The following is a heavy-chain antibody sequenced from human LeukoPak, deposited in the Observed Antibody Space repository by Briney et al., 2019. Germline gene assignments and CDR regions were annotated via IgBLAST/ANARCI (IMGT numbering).Heavy chain of an antibody. CDR3: ANGGSIAVATPLDY. Sequence: GGSLRLSCAASGFTFSSYAMSWVRQAPGKGLEWVSGITGSGGSTYYADSVKGRFPISRDNSKNTLYLQMNSLRDEDTAVYYCANGGSIAVATPLDYWGQGTLVTVSS. J-gene: IGHJ4*02. D-gene: IGHD6-19*01. V-gene: IGHV3-23*01. CDR2: ITGSGGST. CDR1: GFTFSSYA.